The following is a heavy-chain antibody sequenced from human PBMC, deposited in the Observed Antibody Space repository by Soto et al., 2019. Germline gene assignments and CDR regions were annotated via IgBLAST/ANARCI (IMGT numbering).Heavy chain of an antibody. CDR1: GFTFSSYG. Sequence: QEQLVESGGGVVQPGRSLRLSCVASGFTFSSYGMHWVRQAPGKGLEWVAVIWYDGSNKYYADSLKGRFTISRDNSKNTMYLQINSLRAEDTAMYYCARQGRSAAIGTFDFWGQGTLVTVSS. D-gene: IGHD6-13*01. CDR2: IWYDGSNK. CDR3: ARQGRSAAIGTFDF. J-gene: IGHJ4*02. V-gene: IGHV3-33*01.